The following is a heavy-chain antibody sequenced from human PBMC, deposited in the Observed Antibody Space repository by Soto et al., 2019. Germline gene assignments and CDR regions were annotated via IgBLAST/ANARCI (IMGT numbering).Heavy chain of an antibody. D-gene: IGHD5-18*01. CDR3: ARHELDTFMATGGQLFFWFDP. J-gene: IGHJ5*02. Sequence: SETLSLTCAVYGGSFSGYYWTWIRQPPGTGLEWIGEINHSGSTNYNPSLKSRVTISVDTSKNQFSLKLSSVTAADTAVYYCARHELDTFMATGGQLFFWFDPWGQRTLVTVSS. CDR1: GGSFSGYY. V-gene: IGHV4-34*01. CDR2: INHSGST.